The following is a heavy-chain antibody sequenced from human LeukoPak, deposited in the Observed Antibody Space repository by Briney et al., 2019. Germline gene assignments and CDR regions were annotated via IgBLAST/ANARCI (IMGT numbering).Heavy chain of an antibody. CDR1: GFAVSTYY. CDR2: IYSGGIT. Sequence: GGSLRLSCAASGFAVSTYYMSWDRQPPGKGLEWVSVIYSGGITDYADSVKGRFTISRDNSKNTLYLQMNSLRAEDTAIYYCARNGVTTFGYWGQGTLVTVSS. J-gene: IGHJ4*02. D-gene: IGHD4-17*01. V-gene: IGHV3-66*01. CDR3: ARNGVTTFGY.